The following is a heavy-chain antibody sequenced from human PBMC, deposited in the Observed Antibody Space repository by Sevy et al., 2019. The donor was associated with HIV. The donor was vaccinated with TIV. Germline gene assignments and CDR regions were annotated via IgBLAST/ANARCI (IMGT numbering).Heavy chain of an antibody. CDR2: IRGKEYDGTT. Sequence: GGSLRLSCAGSGFTFRDYAMSWFRQAPGKGLEWVGFIRGKEYDGTTEYAASVKGRFTISRDDSKSTASLQMNSLKTEDTGVYYCSRGGSGSYTVVFYWGQGTLVTVSS. D-gene: IGHD3-10*01. J-gene: IGHJ4*02. V-gene: IGHV3-49*03. CDR1: GFTFRDYA. CDR3: SRGGSGSYTVVFY.